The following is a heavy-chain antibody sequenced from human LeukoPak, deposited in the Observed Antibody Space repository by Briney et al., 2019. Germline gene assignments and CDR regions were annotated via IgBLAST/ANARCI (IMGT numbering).Heavy chain of an antibody. CDR3: AKDPTAMPEEAFDY. Sequence: PGGSLRLSCAASGFTFSSYGMHWVRQAPGKGLEWVAFIRYDGSNKYYADSVKGRFTISRDNSKSTLYLQMNSLRAEDTAVYYCAKDPTAMPEEAFDYWGQGTLVTVSS. V-gene: IGHV3-30*02. CDR1: GFTFSSYG. J-gene: IGHJ4*02. D-gene: IGHD5-18*01. CDR2: IRYDGSNK.